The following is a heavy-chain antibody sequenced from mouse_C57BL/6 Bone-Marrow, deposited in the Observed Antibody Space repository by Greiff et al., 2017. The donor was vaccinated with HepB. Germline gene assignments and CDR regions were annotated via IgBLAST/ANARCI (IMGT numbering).Heavy chain of an antibody. V-gene: IGHV1-4*01. CDR3: ARSRGGTVVDY. J-gene: IGHJ2*01. D-gene: IGHD4-1*01. Sequence: VQLQQSGAELARPGASVKMSCKASGYTFTSYTMHWVKQRPGQGLEWIGYINPSSGYTKYNQKFKDKATLTADKSSSTAYMQLSSLTSEDSAVYYCARSRGGTVVDYWGQGTTLTVSS. CDR2: INPSSGYT. CDR1: GYTFTSYT.